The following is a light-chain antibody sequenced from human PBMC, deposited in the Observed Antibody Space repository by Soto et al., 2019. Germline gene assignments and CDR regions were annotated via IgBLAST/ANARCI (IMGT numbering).Light chain of an antibody. CDR3: GSITRSSTSV. J-gene: IGLJ1*01. Sequence: QSALTQPASVSGSPGQSITISCTGTSSDVGGYNYVSWYQLHPGKAPKLMIYEVSNRPSGISNRFSASKSGNTASLTISGLQAEDEADYYCGSITRSSTSVFGTGTKVTVL. CDR1: SSDVGGYNY. CDR2: EVS. V-gene: IGLV2-14*01.